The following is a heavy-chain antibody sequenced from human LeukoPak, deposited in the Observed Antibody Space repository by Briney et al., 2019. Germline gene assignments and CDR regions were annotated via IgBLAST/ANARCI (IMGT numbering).Heavy chain of an antibody. J-gene: IGHJ6*02. D-gene: IGHD2/OR15-2a*01. CDR2: IKQDGSEK. CDR3: ASTTISPVGGMDV. CDR1: GFTFSSYW. V-gene: IGHV3-7*05. Sequence: GGSLRLSCAASGFTFSSYWMSWVRQAPGKGLEWVANIKQDGSEKYYVDSVKGRFTISRDSAKNSLYLQVNSLRAEDTAVYYCASTTISPVGGMDVWGQGTTVAVCS.